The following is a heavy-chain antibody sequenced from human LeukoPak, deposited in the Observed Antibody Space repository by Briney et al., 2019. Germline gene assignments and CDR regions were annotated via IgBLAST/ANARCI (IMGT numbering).Heavy chain of an antibody. Sequence: GGSLRLSCAASGFTFSSYEMNWVRQAPGKGLEWVSYISTSGSPIYYADSVKGRFTISRDNAKNSLYLQMNSLRAEDTAVYYCARGGARVVVSSSSPYMDVWGKGTTVTVSS. J-gene: IGHJ6*03. V-gene: IGHV3-48*03. CDR1: GFTFSSYE. CDR3: ARGGARVVVSSSSPYMDV. D-gene: IGHD6-6*01. CDR2: ISTSGSPI.